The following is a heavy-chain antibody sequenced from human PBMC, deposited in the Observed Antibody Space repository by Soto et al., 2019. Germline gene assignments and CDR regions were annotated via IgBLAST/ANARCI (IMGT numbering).Heavy chain of an antibody. CDR3: ARDRDSSSSDFDY. CDR1: GASVSSYY. V-gene: IGHV4-59*02. Sequence: QVQLQESGPGLLKPSETLSLTCAVSGASVSSYYWSWIRQPPGKGLEWIDHIYYNGDTKYNPSLKICVIISLDTSMNQFSLNLISVTAAATAVYFCARDRDSSSSDFDYGGKGTLVTVS. J-gene: IGHJ4*02. CDR2: IYYNGDT. D-gene: IGHD3-22*01.